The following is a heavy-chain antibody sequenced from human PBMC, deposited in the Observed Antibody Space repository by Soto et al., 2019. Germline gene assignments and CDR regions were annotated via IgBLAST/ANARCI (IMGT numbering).Heavy chain of an antibody. V-gene: IGHV1-18*01. Sequence: QVQLVQSGAEVKKPGASVKVSCKASVYTFTSYGISWVRQAPGQGLEWMGWINAYNGNKKYALKLQGRLTMTTDTSARTGYMELRSLGADDTAVYSCARDLGQQLFDYWGEGLLVTVST. CDR3: ARDLGQQLFDY. D-gene: IGHD6-13*01. CDR1: VYTFTSYG. CDR2: INAYNGNK. J-gene: IGHJ4*02.